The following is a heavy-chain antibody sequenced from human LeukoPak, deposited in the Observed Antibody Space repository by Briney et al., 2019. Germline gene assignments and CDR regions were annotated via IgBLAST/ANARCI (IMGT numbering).Heavy chain of an antibody. Sequence: SETLSLTCSVSGGSISSYYWSWIRQPPGKGLEWLAFVYTDGSTNYNPSLKSRVTISVDTSSNQFSLKLSSVTAADTAVYFCAKTGNGYDPLYYYYYMDVWGKGTTVTVSS. J-gene: IGHJ6*03. CDR1: GGSISSYY. D-gene: IGHD5-12*01. CDR2: VYTDGST. V-gene: IGHV4-4*09. CDR3: AKTGNGYDPLYYYYYMDV.